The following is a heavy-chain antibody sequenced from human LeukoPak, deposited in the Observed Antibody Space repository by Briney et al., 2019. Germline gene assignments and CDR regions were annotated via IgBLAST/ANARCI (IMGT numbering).Heavy chain of an antibody. CDR3: TRERRGTYFAFES. Sequence: GGSLRLSCAASGFSVSDYYMSWIRQSPGKGPEWISYVTSSGGSTKYADSVKGRLTISRDKAKNSVALQMNALRAEDTAVYYCTRERRGTYFAFESWGQGTLVTVSS. CDR2: VTSSGGST. D-gene: IGHD3-16*01. V-gene: IGHV3-11*01. J-gene: IGHJ4*02. CDR1: GFSVSDYY.